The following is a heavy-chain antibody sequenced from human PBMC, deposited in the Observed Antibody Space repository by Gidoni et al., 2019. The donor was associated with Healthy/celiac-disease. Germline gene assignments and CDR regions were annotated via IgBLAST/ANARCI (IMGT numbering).Heavy chain of an antibody. CDR3: ARDVRQQLVLGDAFDI. J-gene: IGHJ3*02. V-gene: IGHV3-20*01. CDR1: GFTFDDYG. CDR2: INWNGGST. D-gene: IGHD6-13*01. Sequence: EVQLVESGGGVVRPGGSLSISWAASGFTFDDYGMSWVRQAPGKGLEWVSGINWNGGSTGYADSVKGRFTISRDNAMNSLYLQMNSLRAEDTALYHCARDVRQQLVLGDAFDIWGQGTMVTVSS.